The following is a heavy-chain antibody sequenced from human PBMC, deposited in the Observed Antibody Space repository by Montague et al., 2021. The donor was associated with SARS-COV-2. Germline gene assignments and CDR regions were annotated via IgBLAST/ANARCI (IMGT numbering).Heavy chain of an antibody. Sequence: SETLSLTCSVSGGPTSNYYWTWIRQSPGKGLQWIGYIFYTGSTKFNPSLKSRVSMSLDMSKNHFSLRLSAVTAADTARYYCARAQNICFIANCVNYFDLWGLGALVTVSS. CDR1: GGPTSNYY. CDR3: ARAQNICFIANCVNYFDL. CDR2: IFYTGST. V-gene: IGHV4-59*01. J-gene: IGHJ4*02. D-gene: IGHD2-15*01.